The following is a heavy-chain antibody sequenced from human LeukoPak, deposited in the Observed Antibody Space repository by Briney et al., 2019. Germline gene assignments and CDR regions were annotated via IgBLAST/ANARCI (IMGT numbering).Heavy chain of an antibody. CDR2: IYYSGST. CDR1: GGSFSYYY. D-gene: IGHD3-3*01. V-gene: IGHV4-59*08. Sequence: PSETLSLTCAVYGGSFSYYYWSWIRPPPGKGVEWSGYIYYSGSTNYNPSLKSRVTISVDTSKNQFSLKLSSVTAADTAVYYCARTRSITIFGVVIGGHFDYWGQGTLVTVSS. CDR3: ARTRSITIFGVVIGGHFDY. J-gene: IGHJ4*02.